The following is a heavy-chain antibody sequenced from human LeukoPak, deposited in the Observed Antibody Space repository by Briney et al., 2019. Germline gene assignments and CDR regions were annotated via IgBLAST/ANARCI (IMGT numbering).Heavy chain of an antibody. CDR1: GFTFDDYA. Sequence: PGRSLRLSCAASGFTFDDYAMHWVRQAPRKGLEWVSGISWNSGTIGYADSVKGRFTISRDNAKNSLYLQMNSLRAEDTALYYCAREGYCSGDSCYLHAFDIWGQGTMVTVSS. V-gene: IGHV3-9*01. CDR3: AREGYCSGDSCYLHAFDI. J-gene: IGHJ3*02. D-gene: IGHD2-15*01. CDR2: ISWNSGTI.